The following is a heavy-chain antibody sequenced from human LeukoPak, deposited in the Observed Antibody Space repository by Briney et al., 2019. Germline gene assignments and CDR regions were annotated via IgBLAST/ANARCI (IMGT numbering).Heavy chain of an antibody. D-gene: IGHD1-26*01. CDR3: ARSYSGSFLY. V-gene: IGHV4-59*08. CDR1: GGSISSYY. CDR2: IYYSGST. Sequence: SETLSLTCTVSGGSISSYYWSWIRQPPGKGLEWIGYIYYSGSTNYNPSLKSRVTISLDTSKNQVSLRLSSVTAADTAVYYCARSYSGSFLYWGQGSLVTVSS. J-gene: IGHJ1*01.